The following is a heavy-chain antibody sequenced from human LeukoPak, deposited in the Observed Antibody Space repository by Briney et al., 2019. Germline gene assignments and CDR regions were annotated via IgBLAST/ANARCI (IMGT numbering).Heavy chain of an antibody. CDR2: MSYDRSNN. CDR3: AKMARGGCPT. CDR1: GLTFSNYG. J-gene: IGHJ5*02. V-gene: IGHV3-30*18. D-gene: IGHD2-15*01. Sequence: GSLRHSCAASGLTFSNYGMTSVRQAPAKGRVSVAVMSYDRSNNYCAESVKGRFSISRDNSRRTLYLKMNSLRAEDTAVYYCAKMARGGCPTWGQGTLVTVSS.